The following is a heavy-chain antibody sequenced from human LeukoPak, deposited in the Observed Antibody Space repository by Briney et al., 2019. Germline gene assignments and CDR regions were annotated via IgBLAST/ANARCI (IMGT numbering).Heavy chain of an antibody. Sequence: PGGSLRLSCTASGLTFSSYSMNWVRQAPGKGLEWVSYISSSSITKYYADSVKGRFTISRDNAKNSLYLQMNSLRAEDTAVYYCARGSPWGSGSGPLHAFDIWGQGTMVTVSS. CDR2: ISSSSITK. CDR1: GLTFSSYS. CDR3: ARGSPWGSGSGPLHAFDI. D-gene: IGHD3-3*01. J-gene: IGHJ3*02. V-gene: IGHV3-48*04.